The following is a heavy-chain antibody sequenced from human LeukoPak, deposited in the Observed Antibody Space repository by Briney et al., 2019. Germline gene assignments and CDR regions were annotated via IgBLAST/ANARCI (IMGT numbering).Heavy chain of an antibody. CDR1: VFTLSGFA. J-gene: IGHJ4*02. D-gene: IGHD3-9*01. CDR2: IRSKVNSYAT. V-gene: IGHV3-73*01. CDR3: TNYDILPRGY. Sequence: GGSLSLSCAPSVFTLSGFATHGVPQASGEGRECVARIRSKVNSYATAYAASMKGRFTIYRDDSKNTAYLRMNSLKTEDTAVYYCTNYDILPRGYWGQGTLVTVSS.